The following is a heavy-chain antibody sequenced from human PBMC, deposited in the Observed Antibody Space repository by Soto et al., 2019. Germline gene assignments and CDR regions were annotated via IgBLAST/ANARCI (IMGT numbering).Heavy chain of an antibody. CDR1: GYTFSNYG. CDR2: ISGYNGLT. Sequence: QVPLVQSGDEVKKSGASVKVSCKASGYTFSNYGISWVRQAPGQGLEWMGWISGYNGLTAYAQNVQGRVTMTIDTPTTTVFMEMTGLRSNDTAVYYCARDEGIRGLDSWGQGTLVTVSS. D-gene: IGHD3-10*01. CDR3: ARDEGIRGLDS. V-gene: IGHV1-18*04. J-gene: IGHJ4*02.